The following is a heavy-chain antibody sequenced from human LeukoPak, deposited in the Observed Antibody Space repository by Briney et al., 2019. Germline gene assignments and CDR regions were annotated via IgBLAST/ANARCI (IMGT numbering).Heavy chain of an antibody. D-gene: IGHD5-18*01. CDR2: ISSSSSYI. CDR3: ARSSFQSFPRGYSYGWGILDP. Sequence: PGGSLRLSCAASGFTFSSYSMNWVRQAPGKGLEWVSSISSSSSYIYYADSVKGRFTISRDNAKNSLYLQMNSLRAEDTAVYYCARSSFQSFPRGYSYGWGILDPWGQGTLVTVSS. J-gene: IGHJ5*02. CDR1: GFTFSSYS. V-gene: IGHV3-21*01.